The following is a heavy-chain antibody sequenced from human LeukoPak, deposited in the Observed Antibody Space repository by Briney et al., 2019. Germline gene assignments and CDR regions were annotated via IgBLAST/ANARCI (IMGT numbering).Heavy chain of an antibody. J-gene: IGHJ6*03. CDR2: ISWNSGSI. Sequence: HPGGSLRLSCAASGFTFDDYAMHWVRQAPGKGLEWVSGISWNSGSIGYADSMKGRFTISRDNAKNSLYLQMNSLRAEDTALYYCAKGGEGLRRYYYYYMDVWGKGTTVTVSS. CDR3: AKGGEGLRRYYYYYMDV. D-gene: IGHD3-16*01. CDR1: GFTFDDYA. V-gene: IGHV3-9*01.